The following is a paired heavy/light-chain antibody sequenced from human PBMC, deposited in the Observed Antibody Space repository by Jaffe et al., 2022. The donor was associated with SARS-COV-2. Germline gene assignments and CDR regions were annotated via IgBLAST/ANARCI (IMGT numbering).Heavy chain of an antibody. D-gene: IGHD2-8*01. CDR1: GFTFSTYS. Sequence: EVHLVESGGGLVQPGGSLRLSCAASGFTFSTYSMNWVRQAPGKGLEWVSYISGRSSTIYYADPVKGRFTISRDNAKNSLYLQMNSLRDEDTAVYYCAREPYGTNQSHYYYYGMDVWGQGTTVTVSS. J-gene: IGHJ6*02. CDR3: AREPYGTNQSHYYYYGMDV. CDR2: ISGRSSTI. V-gene: IGHV3-48*02.
Light chain of an antibody. CDR3: QQANSPPWT. CDR2: AAS. J-gene: IGKJ1*01. CDR1: QGIGSW. Sequence: DIQMTQSPSYVSASVGDRVTITCRASQGIGSWLAWYQQKPGKAPKLLIYAASNLQSGVPSRFSGTGFGTDFTLTISSLQPEDFATYYCQQANSPPWTFGRGTKVEIK. V-gene: IGKV1-12*02.